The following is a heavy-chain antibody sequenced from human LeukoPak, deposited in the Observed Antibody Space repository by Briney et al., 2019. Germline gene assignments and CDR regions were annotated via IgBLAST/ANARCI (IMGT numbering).Heavy chain of an antibody. D-gene: IGHD6-13*01. V-gene: IGHV4-4*07. CDR1: GGSISSYY. CDR3: ARDLGYSSSDY. J-gene: IGHJ4*02. CDR2: IYSSGST. Sequence: SETLSLTCTVSGGSISSYYWSWIRQPPGKGLEWIGRIYSSGSTNYNPSLKSRVTMSVDTSKNQFSLKLTSVTAADTAVYYCARDLGYSSSDYWGQGTLVTVSS.